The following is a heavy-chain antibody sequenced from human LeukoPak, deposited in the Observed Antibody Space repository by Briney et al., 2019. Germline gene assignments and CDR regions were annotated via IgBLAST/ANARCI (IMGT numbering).Heavy chain of an antibody. CDR1: GGSISSSSYY. Sequence: TSETLSLTCTVSGGSISSSSYYWGWIRQPPGKGLEWIGSIYYSGSTYYNPSLKSRVTISVDTSKNQFSLKLSSVTAADTAVYYCASVPKLSLIVATILFDYWGQGTLVTVSS. CDR2: IYYSGST. V-gene: IGHV4-39*07. J-gene: IGHJ4*02. CDR3: ASVPKLSLIVATILFDY. D-gene: IGHD5-12*01.